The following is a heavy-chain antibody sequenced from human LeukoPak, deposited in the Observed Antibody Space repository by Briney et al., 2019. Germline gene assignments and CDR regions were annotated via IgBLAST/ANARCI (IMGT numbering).Heavy chain of an antibody. V-gene: IGHV1-8*01. CDR1: GYTFTSYD. J-gene: IGHJ4*02. CDR2: MNPNSCNT. CDR3: ARAGVVRSYARRTYYFDY. D-gene: IGHD1-26*01. Sequence: GASVKVSCKASGYTFTSYDINWVRQATGQGLEWNGWMNPNSCNTGYAQKFQGRVTMTRNTSISTAYMELSSLRSEDTAVYYCARAGVVRSYARRTYYFDYWGQGTLVTVSS.